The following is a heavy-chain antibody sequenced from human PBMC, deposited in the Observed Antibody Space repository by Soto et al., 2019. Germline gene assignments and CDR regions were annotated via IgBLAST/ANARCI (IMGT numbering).Heavy chain of an antibody. D-gene: IGHD6-19*01. J-gene: IGHJ4*02. Sequence: QVQLQESGPGLVKPSETLSLTCTVSGGSMTGYFWSWIRQPAGKALEWIGHVYNSGNTDYNPSLASRITMAVDTSKRQCCLKVKSVTAADTAVYYCARTHWVSGTEYWGQGTLVTVSS. CDR1: GGSMTGYF. V-gene: IGHV4-4*07. CDR2: VYNSGNT. CDR3: ARTHWVSGTEY.